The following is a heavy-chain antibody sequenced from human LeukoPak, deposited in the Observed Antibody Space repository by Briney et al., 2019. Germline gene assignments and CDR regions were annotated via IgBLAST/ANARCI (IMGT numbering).Heavy chain of an antibody. CDR1: GYTLTGYY. J-gene: IGHJ4*02. CDR3: ARGRCSSRSCYLFDY. D-gene: IGHD2-2*01. V-gene: IGHV1-2*02. CDR2: TNPNSGGT. Sequence: ASVKVSCKAAGYTLTGYYMHWVRQAPGQGLEWMGWTNPNSGGTSYAQKFQGRVTMTRDTSINTAYMELSRLRSDDTAVYYCARGRCSSRSCYLFDYWGQGTLVTVSS.